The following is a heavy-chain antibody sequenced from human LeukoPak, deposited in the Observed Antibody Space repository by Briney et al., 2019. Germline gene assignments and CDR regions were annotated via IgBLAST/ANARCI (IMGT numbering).Heavy chain of an antibody. V-gene: IGHV1-69*13. CDR3: ALTTVTTYNWFDP. D-gene: IGHD4-17*01. CDR1: GGTFSSYA. J-gene: IGHJ5*02. Sequence: ASVKVSCKASGGTFSSYAISWVRQAPGQGLEWMGGIIPIFGTANYAQKFQGRATITADESTSTAYMELSSLRSEDTAVYYCALTTVTTYNWFDPWGQGTLVTVSS. CDR2: IIPIFGTA.